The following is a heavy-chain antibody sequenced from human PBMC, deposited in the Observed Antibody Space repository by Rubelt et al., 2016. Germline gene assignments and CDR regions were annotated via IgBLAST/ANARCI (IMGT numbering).Heavy chain of an antibody. CDR3: ETDTIFGVTDAFDI. Sequence: SSGEVKKPGASVKVSCKASGYAFNSYGISWVRQAPGQGLEWMGWISAKNGKTDYAQRVQGRVTMTPDTSTSTSYMELSSLTSDDTAVYYCETDTIFGVTDAFDIWGQGTVVSVSS. J-gene: IGHJ3*02. V-gene: IGHV1-18*01. CDR2: ISAKNGKT. D-gene: IGHD3-3*02. CDR1: GYAFNSYG.